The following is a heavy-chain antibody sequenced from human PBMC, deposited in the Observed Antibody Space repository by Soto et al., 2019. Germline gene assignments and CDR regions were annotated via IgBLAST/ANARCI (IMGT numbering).Heavy chain of an antibody. CDR2: ISAYNGNT. D-gene: IGHD4-17*01. Sequence: ASVKVSCKASGYTFTSYGISWVRQAPGQGLEWMGWISAYNGNTNYAQKLQGRVTMTTDTSTSTAYMELRSLRSDDTAVYYCARHRHDYGDYGRGVFDYWGQGTLVTVSS. J-gene: IGHJ4*02. CDR1: GYTFTSYG. CDR3: ARHRHDYGDYGRGVFDY. V-gene: IGHV1-18*01.